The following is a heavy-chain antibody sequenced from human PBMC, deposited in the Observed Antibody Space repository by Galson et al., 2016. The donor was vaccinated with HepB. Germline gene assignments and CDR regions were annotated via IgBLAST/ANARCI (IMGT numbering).Heavy chain of an antibody. D-gene: IGHD5-12*01. Sequence: SLRLSCAASGFTFSSYRMHWVRQAPGKGLEWVGFIRSTVYGETTDYAASVKGRFTISRDDSKNIAYLQMNSLKIEDTAVYFCTRASDSGYDRRFDYWGQGTLVTVSS. V-gene: IGHV3-49*04. J-gene: IGHJ4*02. CDR3: TRASDSGYDRRFDY. CDR2: IRSTVYGETT. CDR1: GFTFSSYR.